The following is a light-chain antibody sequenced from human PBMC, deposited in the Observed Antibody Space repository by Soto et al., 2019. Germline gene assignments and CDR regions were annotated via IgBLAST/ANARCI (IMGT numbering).Light chain of an antibody. J-gene: IGKJ4*01. V-gene: IGKV3-11*01. CDR3: QQRASRPLT. Sequence: EIVLTQSPATLSLSPGERATLSCRASESVSSYVGWYQQKPGQAPRLLIYDASNRATGIPARFSGSGSGTAFTLTISSLEPEDFAVYYCQQRASRPLTFGGGTNVEIK. CDR1: ESVSSY. CDR2: DAS.